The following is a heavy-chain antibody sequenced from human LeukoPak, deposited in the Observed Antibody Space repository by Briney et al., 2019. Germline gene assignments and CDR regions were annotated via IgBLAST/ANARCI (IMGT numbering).Heavy chain of an antibody. D-gene: IGHD5-12*01. CDR1: GFTFDDYA. J-gene: IGHJ4*02. Sequence: GGSLRLSCAASGFTFDDYAMHWVRHAPGKGLEWVSGISWNSGSIGYADSVKGRFTISRDNSKNTLYLQMSSLRAEDTAVYYCVKDVSRYSGYDSTFDYWGQGTLVTVSS. CDR2: ISWNSGSI. V-gene: IGHV3-9*01. CDR3: VKDVSRYSGYDSTFDY.